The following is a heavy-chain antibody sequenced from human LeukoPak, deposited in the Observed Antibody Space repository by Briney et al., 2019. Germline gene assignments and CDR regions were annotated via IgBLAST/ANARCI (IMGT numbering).Heavy chain of an antibody. CDR1: GFTFSDYT. V-gene: IGHV3-30-3*01. CDR2: ISRDGTNN. CDR3: ARSGSSREYLHH. Sequence: GGSLRLSCAASGFTFSDYTMQWVRQTPGKGLEWLAVISRDGTNNYYTDSVKGRFTISRDNSKNTLYLQMNSLRAEDSAVYYCARSGSSREYLHHWGQGTLVTVSS. D-gene: IGHD6-13*01. J-gene: IGHJ1*01.